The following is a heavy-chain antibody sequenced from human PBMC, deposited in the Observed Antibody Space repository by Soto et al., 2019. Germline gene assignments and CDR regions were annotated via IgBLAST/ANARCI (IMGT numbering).Heavy chain of an antibody. CDR3: ATSQGGYCSGGSCYFGDAFDI. V-gene: IGHV1-69*02. Sequence: SVKVSCKASGGTFSSYTISWVRQAPGQGLEWMGRIIPILGIANYAQKFQGRVTITADKSTSTAYMELSSLRSEDTAVYYCATSQGGYCSGGSCYFGDAFDIWGQGTMVTVSS. D-gene: IGHD2-15*01. CDR2: IIPILGIA. J-gene: IGHJ3*02. CDR1: GGTFSSYT.